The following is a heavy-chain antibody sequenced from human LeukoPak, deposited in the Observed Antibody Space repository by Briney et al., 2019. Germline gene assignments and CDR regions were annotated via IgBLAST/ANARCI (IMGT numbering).Heavy chain of an antibody. V-gene: IGHV3-11*05. Sequence: KTGGSLRLSCAASGFTFSDYYMTWIRKAPGKGLEWVSYISTSSTYTNSADSVKGRFTISRDNAKNSLYLQMNSLRAEDTAVYYCAREDKWYFDLWGRGTLVTVSS. J-gene: IGHJ2*01. CDR1: GFTFSDYY. CDR2: ISTSSTYT. CDR3: AREDKWYFDL.